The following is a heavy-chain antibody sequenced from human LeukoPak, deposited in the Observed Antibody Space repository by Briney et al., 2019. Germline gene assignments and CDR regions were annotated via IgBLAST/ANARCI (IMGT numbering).Heavy chain of an antibody. D-gene: IGHD3-10*01. CDR2: IYHSGST. CDR1: GGSISSGGYY. J-gene: IGHJ4*02. Sequence: PSETLSLTCTVSGGSISSGGYYWSWIRQPPGKGLEWIGYIYHSGSTYYNPSLKSRVTISVDRSKNQFSLKLSSVTAADTAVYYCAREQGSITSMYYFDYWGQGTLVTVSS. CDR3: AREQGSITSMYYFDY. V-gene: IGHV4-30-2*01.